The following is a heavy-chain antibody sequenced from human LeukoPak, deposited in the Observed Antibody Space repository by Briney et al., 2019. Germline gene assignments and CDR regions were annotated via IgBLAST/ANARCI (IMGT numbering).Heavy chain of an antibody. CDR1: GFTFSDYY. Sequence: PGGSLRLSCAASGFTFSDYYMSWIRQAPGKGLEWVSYISSSGSTIYYADSVKGRFTISRDNAKNSLYLQMNSLRAEDTAVYYCAKGAGTIFGVVRPPNFDYRGQGTLVTVSS. D-gene: IGHD3-3*01. J-gene: IGHJ4*02. CDR2: ISSSGSTI. V-gene: IGHV3-11*04. CDR3: AKGAGTIFGVVRPPNFDY.